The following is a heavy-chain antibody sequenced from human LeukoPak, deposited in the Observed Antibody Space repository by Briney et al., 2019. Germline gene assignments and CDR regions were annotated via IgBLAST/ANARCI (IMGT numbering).Heavy chain of an antibody. J-gene: IGHJ4*02. CDR3: ARDVPSGSYGY. Sequence: GGSLRLSCAASGFTFSRYGMHWVRQAPGKGLVWVSRINSDGSSTSYADSVKGRFTISRDNAKNTLYLQMNSLRAEDTAVYYCARDVPSGSYGYWGQGTLVTVSS. D-gene: IGHD1-26*01. CDR1: GFTFSRYG. CDR2: INSDGSST. V-gene: IGHV3-74*01.